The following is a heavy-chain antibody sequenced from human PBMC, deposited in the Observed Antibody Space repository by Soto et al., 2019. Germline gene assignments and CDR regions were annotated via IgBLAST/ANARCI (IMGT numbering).Heavy chain of an antibody. Sequence: DVQLLESGGHVVQPGGSLILSCAASGFTFSSYAMSWVRQAPGKGLEWVSSVSAGGDMTYYSDSVKGRFTISRDNSNNVLFLQMNSLRIEDTALYYCARGDRGGSGSTASYYYSGMDVWGQGTKVTVS. CDR1: GFTFSSYA. V-gene: IGHV3-23*01. J-gene: IGHJ6*02. CDR3: ARGDRGGSGSTASYYYSGMDV. D-gene: IGHD2-15*01. CDR2: VSAGGDMT.